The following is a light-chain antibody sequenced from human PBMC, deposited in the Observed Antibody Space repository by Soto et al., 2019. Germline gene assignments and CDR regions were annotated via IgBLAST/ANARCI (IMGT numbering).Light chain of an antibody. V-gene: IGLV2-14*01. CDR2: DVS. CDR3: SSYTSSSTPVV. J-gene: IGLJ2*01. CDR1: SSDVGGYNY. Sequence: QSALTQPASVSGSPGQSITIFCTGTSSDVGGYNYVSWYQQHPGKAPKLMIYDVSNRPSGVSNRFSGSKSGNTASLTISGLQAEDEADYYCSSYTSSSTPVVFGGGTKLTLL.